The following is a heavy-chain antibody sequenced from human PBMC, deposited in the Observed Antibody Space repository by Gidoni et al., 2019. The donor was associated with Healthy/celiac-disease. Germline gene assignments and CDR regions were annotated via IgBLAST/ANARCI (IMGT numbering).Heavy chain of an antibody. D-gene: IGHD7-27*01. V-gene: IGHV3-53*04. CDR1: GFTVSSNY. Sequence: EVQLVESGGGLVQPGGSLGLSCAASGFTVSSNYMSWVRQAPGKGLEWVSVIYSGGSTYYADSVKGRFTISRHNSKNTLYLQMNSLRAEDTAVYYCARGTGHYYYYYGMDVWGQGTTVTVSS. CDR2: IYSGGST. J-gene: IGHJ6*02. CDR3: ARGTGHYYYYYGMDV.